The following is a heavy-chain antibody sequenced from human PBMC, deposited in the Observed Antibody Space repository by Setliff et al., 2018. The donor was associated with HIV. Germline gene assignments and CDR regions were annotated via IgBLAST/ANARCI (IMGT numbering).Heavy chain of an antibody. V-gene: IGHV4-38-2*02. CDR3: ASMYSGYDQDYFDY. CDR2: IYHSGTT. J-gene: IGHJ4*02. D-gene: IGHD5-12*01. CDR1: GYSISSGYH. Sequence: LSLTCTVSGYSISSGYHWGWIRQAPGRGLEWIGNIYHSGTTSYNPSLKSRVTISIDTSNSQFSLNLRSVTAADTAVYYCASMYSGYDQDYFDYWGQGTLVTVSS.